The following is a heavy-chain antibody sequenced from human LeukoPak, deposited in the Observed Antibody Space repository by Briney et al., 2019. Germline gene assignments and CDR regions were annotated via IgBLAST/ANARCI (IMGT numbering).Heavy chain of an antibody. J-gene: IGHJ5*02. D-gene: IGHD6-13*01. Sequence: ASVKVSCKASGYTFTGYYMHWVRQAPGQGLEWMGWINPNSGGTNYAQKFQGRVTMTRDTSISPAYMELSRLRSDDTAVYSCARPIAAAGRMNWFDPWGQGTLVTVSS. CDR1: GYTFTGYY. CDR3: ARPIAAAGRMNWFDP. V-gene: IGHV1-2*02. CDR2: INPNSGGT.